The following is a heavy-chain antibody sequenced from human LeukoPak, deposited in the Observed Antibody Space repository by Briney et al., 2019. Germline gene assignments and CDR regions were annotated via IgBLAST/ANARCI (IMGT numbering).Heavy chain of an antibody. CDR1: GGSISSGGYS. CDR3: ARSLSYDFWSGYYFDY. D-gene: IGHD3-3*01. V-gene: IGHV4-61*02. J-gene: IGHJ4*02. CDR2: IYTRGST. Sequence: PSETLSLTCAVSGGSISSGGYSGSWIRQPPGKGLEWFVRIYTRGSTNYNPSLKSRVTISVDTSKNQFSLKLSSVTAADTAVYYCARSLSYDFWSGYYFDYWGQGTLVTVSS.